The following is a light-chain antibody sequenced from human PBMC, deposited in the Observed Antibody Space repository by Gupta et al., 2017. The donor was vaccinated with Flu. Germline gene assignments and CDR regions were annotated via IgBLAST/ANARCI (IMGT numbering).Light chain of an antibody. Sequence: SDLTQRPSLSAAPLQKVTISCSGSSSNIANHYVSWYHHLPATDTKLLIYQKNQRPSAMKDRGLCYSTGIYTTPRTDALLTGDEVDDYCGSSDTFINALVFGGGTRLTVL. J-gene: IGLJ2*01. CDR3: GSSDTFINALV. V-gene: IGLV1-51*01. CDR2: QKN. CDR1: SSNIANHY.